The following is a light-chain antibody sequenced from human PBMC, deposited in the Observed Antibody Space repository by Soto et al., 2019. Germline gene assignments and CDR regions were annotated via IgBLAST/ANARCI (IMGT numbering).Light chain of an antibody. CDR3: SSYTTTTAGV. CDR2: EVS. V-gene: IGLV2-14*01. Sequence: QSVLTQPASVSGSPGQSITISCTGSSSDVGAYRYVSWFQQHPGRAPKLIIYEVSNRPSGVSDRFSGSKSGNTASLTISGLKAEDEADYHCSSYTTTTAGVFGGGTQLTVL. J-gene: IGLJ3*02. CDR1: SSDVGAYRY.